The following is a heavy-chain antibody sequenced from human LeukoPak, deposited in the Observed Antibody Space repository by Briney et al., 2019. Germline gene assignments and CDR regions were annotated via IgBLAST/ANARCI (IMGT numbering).Heavy chain of an antibody. V-gene: IGHV3-48*04. CDR3: AKLLWFGEPT. CDR2: ISSSGTTM. D-gene: IGHD3-10*01. CDR1: GFTLSIYS. Sequence: GGSLRLSCAASGFTLSIYSMNWVRQAPGKGLEWLSFISSSGTTMYYAASVKGRFTISRDDSKDTLYLQMNSLRAEDTAVYYYAKLLWFGEPTWGQGTLVTVSS. J-gene: IGHJ4*02.